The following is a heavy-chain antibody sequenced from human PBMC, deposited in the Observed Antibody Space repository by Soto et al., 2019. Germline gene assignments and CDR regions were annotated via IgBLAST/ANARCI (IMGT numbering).Heavy chain of an antibody. D-gene: IGHD2-8*02. Sequence: AGGSLRLSCAASGFPFTNYWMNWVRQTPGKGLMWVSRISPDGSDVGYAGSVEGRFTVSRDNAKNTLYLQMHSLRAEDTAMYYCACWGHIVPVAPSDFDRWGQGTLVIVSS. CDR2: ISPDGSDV. J-gene: IGHJ4*02. CDR3: ACWGHIVPVAPSDFDR. CDR1: GFPFTNYW. V-gene: IGHV3-74*01.